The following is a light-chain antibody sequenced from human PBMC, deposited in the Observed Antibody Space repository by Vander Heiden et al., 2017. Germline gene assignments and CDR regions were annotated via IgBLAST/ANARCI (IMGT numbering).Light chain of an antibody. V-gene: IGKV1-9*01. J-gene: IGKJ4*01. CDR2: AAS. Sequence: DIQLTQSPSSVSASVGDRVTITCRASQAVGNFLAWYRQKPGNAPKLLIYAASTLHSGVPSRLSGSGFGTDFTLTISSLQPEDFANYYCQQLDSYPLTFGGGTKVEI. CDR3: QQLDSYPLT. CDR1: QAVGNF.